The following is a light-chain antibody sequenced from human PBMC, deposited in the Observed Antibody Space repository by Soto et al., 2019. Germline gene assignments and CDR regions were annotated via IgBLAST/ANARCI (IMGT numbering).Light chain of an antibody. CDR3: SAWDASLNGYV. CDR1: SSNIGSKT. CDR2: SNY. J-gene: IGLJ1*01. Sequence: QSVLTQPPSASGTPGQRVTISCSGSSSNIGSKTVNWYQQLPGPAPKLLIYSNYQRPSGVPDRFSGSKSGTSASLAISGLQSEDEADYYCSAWDASLNGYVFGTGTKVTVL. V-gene: IGLV1-44*01.